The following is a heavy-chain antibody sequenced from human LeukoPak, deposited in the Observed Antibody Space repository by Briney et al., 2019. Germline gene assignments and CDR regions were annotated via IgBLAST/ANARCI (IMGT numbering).Heavy chain of an antibody. V-gene: IGHV5-51*01. D-gene: IGHD3-3*01. J-gene: IGHJ4*02. Sequence: GESLKISCKGSGCSFTSYWIGWVRQMPAKGLEWVGIIYPGDSDTRYSPSFQGQVTISADKSISTAYLQWSSLKASDTAMYYCARSINFWSGYYYESFDYWGQGTLVTVSS. CDR3: ARSINFWSGYYYESFDY. CDR1: GCSFTSYW. CDR2: IYPGDSDT.